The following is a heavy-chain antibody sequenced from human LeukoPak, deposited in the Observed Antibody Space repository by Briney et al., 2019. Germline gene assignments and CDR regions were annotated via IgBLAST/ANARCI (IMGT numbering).Heavy chain of an antibody. CDR3: ARRGSYLERPFDY. CDR2: IYYSGST. J-gene: IGHJ4*02. Sequence: SETLSLACTVSGGSISSYYWSWIRQPPGKGLEWIGYIYYSGSTNYNPSLKSRVTISVDTSKNQFSLKLSSVTAADTAVYYCARRGSYLERPFDYWGQGTLVTVSS. V-gene: IGHV4-59*08. CDR1: GGSISSYY. D-gene: IGHD1-26*01.